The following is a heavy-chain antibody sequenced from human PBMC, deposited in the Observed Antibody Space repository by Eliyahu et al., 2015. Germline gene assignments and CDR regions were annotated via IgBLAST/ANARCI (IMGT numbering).Heavy chain of an antibody. V-gene: IGHV1-69*01. Sequence: QVQLVQSGAEVKKPGSSVXVSCKASGGTCSSCAIIWVRQAPGQGLEWMGGIIPIFGTANYAQNFQGRVTITADESTSTAYMELNSLRSEDTAIYYCARGYDSNNYYYVYWGQGTLVTVSS. J-gene: IGHJ4*02. CDR2: IIPIFGTA. CDR1: GGTCSSCA. D-gene: IGHD3-22*01. CDR3: ARGYDSNNYYYVY.